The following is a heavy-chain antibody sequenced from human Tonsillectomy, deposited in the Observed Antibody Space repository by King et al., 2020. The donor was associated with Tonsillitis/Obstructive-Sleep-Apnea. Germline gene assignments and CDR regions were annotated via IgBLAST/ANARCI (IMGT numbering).Heavy chain of an antibody. CDR1: GFTFDDYA. CDR2: ISWNSGKI. D-gene: IGHD2-2*01. J-gene: IGHJ3*02. Sequence: QLVQSGGGLEQPGRSLRLSCAASGFTFDDYAMYWVRQAPGKGLEWVSVISWNSGKIVYADSVNGRFTISRDNATNSLYLQMNSLRPEDTAVYYCAKDLIKEESGTTGEAFDSWGKGTMGTVS. CDR3: AKDLIKEESGTTGEAFDS. V-gene: IGHV3-9*01.